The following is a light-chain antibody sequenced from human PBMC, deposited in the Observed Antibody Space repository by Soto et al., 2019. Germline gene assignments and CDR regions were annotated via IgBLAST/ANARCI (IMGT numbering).Light chain of an antibody. CDR1: QGISSY. CDR2: ATS. Sequence: AIRMTQSPSSLSASTGDRVTITCRASQGISSYLAWFQQKPGIPPKLLMSATSTLQSDVPSRFSGSGSGTDFTLTSGCLQSEDLATYYCQQYYTYPWTFGQGTKVDIK. J-gene: IGKJ1*01. V-gene: IGKV1-8*01. CDR3: QQYYTYPWT.